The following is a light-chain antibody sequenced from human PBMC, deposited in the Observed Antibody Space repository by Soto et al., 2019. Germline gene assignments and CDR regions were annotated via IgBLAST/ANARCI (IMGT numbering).Light chain of an antibody. Sequence: EIVMTQSPATLSVSPGDRATPSCRASQSVSSNLAWYQQKPGQAPRLLIYGASTRATGLPARFSGSGSGTEFTLTISSLQSEDFAVYYCQQYNNWPPLTFGPGTKVDIK. CDR3: QQYNNWPPLT. CDR1: QSVSSN. CDR2: GAS. J-gene: IGKJ3*01. V-gene: IGKV3-15*01.